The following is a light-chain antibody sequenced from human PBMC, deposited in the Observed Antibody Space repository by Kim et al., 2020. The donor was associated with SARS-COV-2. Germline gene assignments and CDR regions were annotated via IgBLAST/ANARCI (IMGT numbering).Light chain of an antibody. CDR1: SSDIGSYNY. CDR3: SSYTNKNTVV. Sequence: QSALTQPASVSASPGQSITISCTGTSSDIGSYNYVSWYQKLPGKAPKRMVYDVNKRPSGVSNRFSGSKSGNTASLTISGLQAEDEADYYCSSYTNKNTVVFGGGTQLTVL. J-gene: IGLJ2*01. CDR2: DVN. V-gene: IGLV2-14*03.